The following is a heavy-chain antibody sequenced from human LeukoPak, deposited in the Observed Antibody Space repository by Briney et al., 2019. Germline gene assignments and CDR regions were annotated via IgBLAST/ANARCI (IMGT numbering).Heavy chain of an antibody. CDR3: ACPPRFDI. CDR1: GFTFSSYW. J-gene: IGHJ3*02. V-gene: IGHV3-74*01. CDR2: INSDGSST. Sequence: QSGGSLRLSCAASGFTFSSYWMHWVRQAPVKGLVWVSRINSDGSSTYYADSVKGRFTISRDNSKNTLYLQMNSLRAEDTAVYYCACPPRFDIWGQGTMVTVSS.